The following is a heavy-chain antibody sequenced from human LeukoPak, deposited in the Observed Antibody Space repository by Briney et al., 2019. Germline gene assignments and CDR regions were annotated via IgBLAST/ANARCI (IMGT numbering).Heavy chain of an antibody. CDR1: GFTFSSYS. J-gene: IGHJ4*02. V-gene: IGHV3-21*01. D-gene: IGHD3-22*01. CDR2: ISSSSSYI. CDR3: ARAVNPNYDSSGYSAIDY. Sequence: GGSLRLSCAASGFTFSSYSMNWVRQAPGKGLEWVSSISSSSSYIYYADSVKGRFTISRDNAKNSLYLQMNSLRAEDTAVYYCARAVNPNYDSSGYSAIDYWGQGTLVTVSS.